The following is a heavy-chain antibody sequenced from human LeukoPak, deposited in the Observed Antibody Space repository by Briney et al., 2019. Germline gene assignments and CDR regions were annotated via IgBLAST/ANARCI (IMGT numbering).Heavy chain of an antibody. CDR1: GGSFSGYY. CDR2: INHSGST. Sequence: NPSETLSLTCAVYGGSFSGYYWSWIRQPPGKGLEWIGEINHSGSTNYNPPLKSRVTISVDTSKNQFSLKLSSVTAADTAVYYCARGRSRSNWFDPWGQGTPVTVSS. J-gene: IGHJ5*02. V-gene: IGHV4-34*01. CDR3: ARGRSRSNWFDP.